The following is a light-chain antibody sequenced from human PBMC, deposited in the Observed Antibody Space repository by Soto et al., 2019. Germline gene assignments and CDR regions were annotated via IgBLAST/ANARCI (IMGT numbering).Light chain of an antibody. V-gene: IGKV3-20*01. CDR2: GAS. Sequence: EIVLTQSPGTLSLSPGERATLSCRASQSVSSSYLAWYQQKPGQAPRLLIYGASSRATDIPDRFSGSGSATDFTLTISRLEPEDFAVYYCQQHGNSPYTFGQGTKLEIK. J-gene: IGKJ2*01. CDR3: QQHGNSPYT. CDR1: QSVSSSY.